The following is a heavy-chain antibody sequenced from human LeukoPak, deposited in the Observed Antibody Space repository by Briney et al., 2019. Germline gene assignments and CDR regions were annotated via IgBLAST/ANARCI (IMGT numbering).Heavy chain of an antibody. V-gene: IGHV3-21*01. J-gene: IGHJ4*02. Sequence: GGSLRLSCAASGFTFNSYTMNWVRQAPGKGLEWVSSIGSGSSYIFYADSVKGRFTISRDNAKSSLFLQMNSLRVEDTAVYYCARESPGASLYWGQGTLVTVSS. CDR3: ARESPGASLY. CDR2: IGSGSSYI. CDR1: GFTFNSYT.